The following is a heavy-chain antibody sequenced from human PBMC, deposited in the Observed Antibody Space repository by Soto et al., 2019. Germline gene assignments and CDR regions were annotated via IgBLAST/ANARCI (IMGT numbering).Heavy chain of an antibody. CDR1: GGSFSDYY. Sequence: SETLSLTCAVYGGSFSDYYWSWIRQPPGKGLEWIGEIHHSGSTNYNPSLSSRVTISVDTSKNQFSLKLNSVTAADTAVYYCARQQVVGCYFDEWGRGTLVTVSS. D-gene: IGHD2-15*01. CDR3: ARQQVVGCYFDE. V-gene: IGHV4-34*01. CDR2: IHHSGST. J-gene: IGHJ4*02.